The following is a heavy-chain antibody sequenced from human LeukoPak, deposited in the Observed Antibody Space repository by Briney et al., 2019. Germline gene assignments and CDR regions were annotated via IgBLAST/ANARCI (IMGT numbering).Heavy chain of an antibody. J-gene: IGHJ4*02. CDR3: TLGSCSGGSCYPYYFDC. D-gene: IGHD2-15*01. V-gene: IGHV3-53*01. Sequence: GGSLRLSCAASGFTVSSNYMTWVRQAPGKGLEWVSVIYSGGTTYYADSVKGRFTISRDNSKNTLYLQMNSLRAEDTAVYYCTLGSCSGGSCYPYYFDCWGQGTLVTVSS. CDR1: GFTVSSNY. CDR2: IYSGGTT.